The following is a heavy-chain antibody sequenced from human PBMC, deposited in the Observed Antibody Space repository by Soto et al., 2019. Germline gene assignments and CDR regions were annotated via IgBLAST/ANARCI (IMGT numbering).Heavy chain of an antibody. CDR3: ARRTDFWRGYLDSYYYMDV. V-gene: IGHV4-34*01. Sequence: QVQLQQGGAGLLKPSETLSLTCAVYGGSFSGYYWSWIRQPPGKGLEWIGEINHSGSTNYNPSLKSRVTISVDTAENQLSLKLSSVSAADTAVYYCARRTDFWRGYLDSYYYMDVWGNGSTVIFAS. D-gene: IGHD3-3*01. CDR2: INHSGST. CDR1: GGSFSGYY. J-gene: IGHJ6*03.